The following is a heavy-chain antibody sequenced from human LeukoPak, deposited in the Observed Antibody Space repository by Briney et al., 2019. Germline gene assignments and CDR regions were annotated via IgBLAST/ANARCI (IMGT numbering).Heavy chain of an antibody. V-gene: IGHV4-39*01. J-gene: IGHJ4*02. Sequence: PSETLSLTCTVSGGSISSSSSYWGRIRQPPGKGLEWIGSIRYSGKTYYNPSLKIRVTMSMDTSKNQFSLRLSSVTAADTAVYSCARHYYDSSGSAYYFDYWGQGTLVTVSS. CDR1: GGSISSSSSY. CDR2: IRYSGKT. D-gene: IGHD3-22*01. CDR3: ARHYYDSSGSAYYFDY.